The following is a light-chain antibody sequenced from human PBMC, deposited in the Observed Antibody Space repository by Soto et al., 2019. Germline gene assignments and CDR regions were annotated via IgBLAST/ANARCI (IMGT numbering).Light chain of an antibody. J-gene: IGKJ4*01. CDR2: AAS. Sequence: DIQMTQSPSSLSASIGDRVTITCRASQTIINYLNWYQQKPGKAPQLLIYAASSLQSGVPSRFSGSGFGTDFTLTIASLQPEDFTTYFCQQSYNFPLTFGGGTKVEI. CDR1: QTIINY. V-gene: IGKV1-39*01. CDR3: QQSYNFPLT.